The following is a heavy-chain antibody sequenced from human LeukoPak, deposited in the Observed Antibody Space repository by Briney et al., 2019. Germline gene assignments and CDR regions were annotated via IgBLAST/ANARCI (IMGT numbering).Heavy chain of an antibody. V-gene: IGHV3-21*01. D-gene: IGHD1-26*01. Sequence: GGSLRLSCAASGFTFSSYSTNWVRQAPGKGLEWVSSISSSSSYIYYADSVKGRFTISRDNAKNSLYLQMNSLRAEDTAVYYCARVSELDAFDYWGQGTLVTVSS. J-gene: IGHJ4*02. CDR3: ARVSELDAFDY. CDR1: GFTFSSYS. CDR2: ISSSSSYI.